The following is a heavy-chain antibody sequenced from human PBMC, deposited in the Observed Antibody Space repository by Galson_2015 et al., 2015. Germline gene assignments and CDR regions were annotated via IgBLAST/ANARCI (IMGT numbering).Heavy chain of an antibody. CDR3: VKAPAGTYGIFQY. CDR2: TYYRSKWYI. V-gene: IGHV6-1*01. Sequence: CAISGDSVSSNSVIWHWIRQSPSRGLEWLGRTYYRSKWYIDYAASVNSRITINPDTSKNQFSLHLNSVTPEDTAVYYCVKAPAGTYGIFQYWGQGTLVTVSS. J-gene: IGHJ4*02. CDR1: GDSVSSNSVI. D-gene: IGHD1-26*01.